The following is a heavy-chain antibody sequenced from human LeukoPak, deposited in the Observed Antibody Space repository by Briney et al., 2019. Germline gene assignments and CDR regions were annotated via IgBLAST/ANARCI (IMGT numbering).Heavy chain of an antibody. CDR3: ARGLRLRMISFDP. V-gene: IGHV4-31*03. D-gene: IGHD3-16*01. Sequence: PSETLSLTCTVSGGSISSGGYYWSWIRQHPGKGLEWIGYIYYSGSTYYNPSLKSRVTISVDTSKNQFSLKLSSVTAADTAVYYCARGLRLRMISFDPWGQGTLVTVSS. J-gene: IGHJ5*02. CDR2: IYYSGST. CDR1: GGSISSGGYY.